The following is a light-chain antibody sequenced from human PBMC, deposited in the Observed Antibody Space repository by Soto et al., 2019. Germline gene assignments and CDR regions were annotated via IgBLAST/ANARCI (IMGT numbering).Light chain of an antibody. CDR1: QGMSSG. J-gene: IGKJ4*01. CDR3: QQFNNYPLT. CDR2: DAS. V-gene: IGKV1D-13*01. Sequence: AIQLTQSPSSLCASGVDRVTITCRASQGMSSGLAWCQQIPGKAPKLLISDASSLESGVPSRFSGSGSGTDFTLTISSLQPEDFATYYRQQFNNYPLTFGGGTKVEI.